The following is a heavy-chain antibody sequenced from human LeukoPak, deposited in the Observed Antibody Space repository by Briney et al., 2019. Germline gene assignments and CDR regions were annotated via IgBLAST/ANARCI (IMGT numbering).Heavy chain of an antibody. CDR3: ARDRFRAAVALYYFDY. J-gene: IGHJ4*02. D-gene: IGHD6-19*01. Sequence: GRSLRLSCAASGFTFSSYAMHWVRQAPGKGLEWVAVISYDGSNKYYADSVKGRFTISRDNSKNTLYLQMNSLRAEDTAVYYCARDRFRAAVALYYFDYWGQGTLVTVSS. CDR2: ISYDGSNK. V-gene: IGHV3-30*04. CDR1: GFTFSSYA.